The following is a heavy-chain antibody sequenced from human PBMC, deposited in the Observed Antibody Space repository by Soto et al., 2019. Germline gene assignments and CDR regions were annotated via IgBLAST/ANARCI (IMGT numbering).Heavy chain of an antibody. J-gene: IGHJ6*02. V-gene: IGHV3-20*04. D-gene: IGHD6-19*01. CDR3: ARGVAPSTSGWYNYYYGMDV. CDR1: GFTFDDYG. Sequence: GGSLRLSCAASGFTFDDYGMSWVRQAPGKGLEWVSGINWNGGSTGYADSVKGRFTISRDNAKNSLYLQMNSLRAEDTALYYCARGVAPSTSGWYNYYYGMDVWGQGTTVTVSS. CDR2: INWNGGST.